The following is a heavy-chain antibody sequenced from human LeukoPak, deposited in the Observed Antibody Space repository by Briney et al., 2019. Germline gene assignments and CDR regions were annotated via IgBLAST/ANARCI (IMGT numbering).Heavy chain of an antibody. Sequence: SETLSLTCTVSGDSISTSNSYWGWIRQPPWKGLEWIGSIYYSGNTYYNASLKSRVTISVDTSKNQFSLKFTSVTAADTAVYYCARAICAGPTCYTRPSYFDSWGQGSLVTVSS. J-gene: IGHJ4*02. D-gene: IGHD2-2*02. CDR3: ARAICAGPTCYTRPSYFDS. CDR1: GDSISTSNSY. V-gene: IGHV4-39*01. CDR2: IYYSGNT.